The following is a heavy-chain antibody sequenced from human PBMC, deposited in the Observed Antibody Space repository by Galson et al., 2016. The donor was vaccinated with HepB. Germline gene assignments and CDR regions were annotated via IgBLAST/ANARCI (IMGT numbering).Heavy chain of an antibody. V-gene: IGHV4-59*01. Sequence: ETLSLTCTVSGASITTYFWTSIRHSPGKGLEWIGYFYYRGKTTYNPSLTTRVTIPADTSQNQFSLRLRSVTAADTAVYFCARDGGEGCTSTTCYEGAEYDYGMDVWCQGTSVIVSS. CDR1: GASITTYF. J-gene: IGHJ6*02. D-gene: IGHD2-2*01. CDR2: FYYRGKT. CDR3: ARDGGEGCTSTTCYEGAEYDYGMDV.